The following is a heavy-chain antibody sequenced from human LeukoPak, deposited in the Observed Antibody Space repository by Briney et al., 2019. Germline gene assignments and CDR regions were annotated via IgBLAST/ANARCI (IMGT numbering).Heavy chain of an antibody. CDR1: GFTFNRYA. Sequence: GGSLRLSCAASGFTFNRYAMHWVRQAPGKGLEYVSAISSNGGRTYYANSVKGRFTISRDNSKNTLYLQMGSLRAEDMAVYYCARGYCSSTSCYSTAIDYWGQGTLVTVSS. CDR3: ARGYCSSTSCYSTAIDY. J-gene: IGHJ4*02. V-gene: IGHV3-64*01. CDR2: ISSNGGRT. D-gene: IGHD2-2*01.